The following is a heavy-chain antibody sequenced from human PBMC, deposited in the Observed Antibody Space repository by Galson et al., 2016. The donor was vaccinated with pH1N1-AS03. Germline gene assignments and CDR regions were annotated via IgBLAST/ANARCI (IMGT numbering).Heavy chain of an antibody. V-gene: IGHV2-70*04. CDR1: GFSLTTNALR. CDR3: ARPHGDSAWFYLDY. D-gene: IGHD4-17*01. J-gene: IGHJ4*02. Sequence: PALVKPTQTLTLTCAVSGFSLTTNALRVSWIRQPPGKALEWLARIDSDDDKFYNTSLKTRLTISKDTSKNQVLLTMANMDPVDTATYYCARPHGDSAWFYLDYWGPGTPVTVSS. CDR2: IDSDDDK.